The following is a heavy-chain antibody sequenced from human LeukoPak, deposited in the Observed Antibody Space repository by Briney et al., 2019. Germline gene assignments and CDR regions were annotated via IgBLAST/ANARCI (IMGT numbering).Heavy chain of an antibody. Sequence: GGSLRLSCAASGFTFYNYWMSWVRQAPGKGLEWVANINQDQSHKYYLGSVEGRFTISRDNAKNSLYLQMDSLRAEDTAIYYCARVIGGYDTVDCWGQGSLVIVSS. J-gene: IGHJ4*02. CDR1: GFTFYNYW. CDR2: INQDQSHK. V-gene: IGHV3-7*01. CDR3: ARVIGGYDTVDC. D-gene: IGHD3-22*01.